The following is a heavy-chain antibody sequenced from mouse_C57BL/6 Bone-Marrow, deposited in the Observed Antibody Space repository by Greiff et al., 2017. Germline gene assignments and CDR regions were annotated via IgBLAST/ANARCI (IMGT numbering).Heavy chain of an antibody. Sequence: VQLQESGAELARPGASVKLSCKASGYTFTSYGISWVKQRTGQGLEWIGEIYPRSGNTYYNEKFKGKATLTADKSSSTAYMELRSPTSEDSAVYFCARSGSYSNYFAWFAYWGQGTLVTVSA. CDR1: GYTFTSYG. J-gene: IGHJ3*01. V-gene: IGHV1-81*01. CDR2: IYPRSGNT. D-gene: IGHD2-5*01. CDR3: ARSGSYSNYFAWFAY.